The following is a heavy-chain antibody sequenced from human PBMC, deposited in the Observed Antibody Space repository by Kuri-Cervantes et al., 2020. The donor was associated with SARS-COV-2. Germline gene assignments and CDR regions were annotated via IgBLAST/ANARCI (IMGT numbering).Heavy chain of an antibody. D-gene: IGHD5-12*01. J-gene: IGHJ3*02. V-gene: IGHV3-21*01. CDR3: ARHSLPKWLRPAGSAFDI. Sequence: GESLKISCVGSGFTFSSYNMNWVRQAPGKGLEWVSSISSESFYMNYADSVKGRFTVSRDNAKNSLFLQMDSLRAEDTAVYYCARHSLPKWLRPAGSAFDIWGQGTMVTVSS. CDR1: GFTFSSYN. CDR2: ISSESFYM.